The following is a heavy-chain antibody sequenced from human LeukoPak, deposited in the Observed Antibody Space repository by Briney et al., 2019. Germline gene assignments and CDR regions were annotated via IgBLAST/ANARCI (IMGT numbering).Heavy chain of an antibody. CDR3: ATHVVVAANNNWFDP. V-gene: IGHV4-39*01. CDR1: GGSISSSSYY. J-gene: IGHJ5*02. CDR2: IYYSGST. D-gene: IGHD2-15*01. Sequence: SETLSLTCTVSGGSISSSSYYRGWIRQPPGKGLEWIGSIYYSGSTYYNPSLKSRVTISVDTSKNQFSLKLSSVTAADTAVYYCATHVVVAANNNWFDPWGQGTLVTVSS.